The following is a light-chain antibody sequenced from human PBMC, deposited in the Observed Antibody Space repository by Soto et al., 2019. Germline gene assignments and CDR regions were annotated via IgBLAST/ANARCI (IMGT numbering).Light chain of an antibody. CDR1: SGSIASNY. CDR3: QSYDATNQV. Sequence: NFMLTQPHSVSESPGKTVIISCTRSSGSIASNYVQWYQQRPGSSPTTVIYEDNQRPSGVPDRFSGSIDSSSNSASLTIPGRETEDDADYYCQSYDATNQVFGGGTKLTVL. CDR2: EDN. J-gene: IGLJ3*02. V-gene: IGLV6-57*01.